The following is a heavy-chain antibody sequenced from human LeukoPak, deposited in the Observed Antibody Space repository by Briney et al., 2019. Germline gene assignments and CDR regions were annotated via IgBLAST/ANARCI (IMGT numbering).Heavy chain of an antibody. J-gene: IGHJ4*02. Sequence: SETLSLTCTVSGGSISSGDYYWSWIRQPPGKGLEWIGYIYYSGSTYYNPSLKGRVTISVDTSKNQFSLKLSSVTAADTAVYYCARASIAAADYWGQGTLVTVSS. V-gene: IGHV4-30-4*01. CDR3: ARASIAAADY. CDR1: GGSISSGDYY. CDR2: IYYSGST. D-gene: IGHD6-13*01.